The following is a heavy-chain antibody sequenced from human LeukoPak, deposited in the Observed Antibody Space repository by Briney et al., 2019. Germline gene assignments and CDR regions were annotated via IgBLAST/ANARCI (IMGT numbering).Heavy chain of an antibody. D-gene: IGHD6-13*01. CDR2: IYSGGST. J-gene: IGHJ5*02. Sequence: GGSLRLSCAASGFTVSSNYMSWVRQAPGKGLEWVSVIYSGGSTYYADSVKGRFTISRDNSKNTLYLQMNSLRAEDTAVYYCARDLDSRSWGAWFDPWGQGTLVTVSS. CDR3: ARDLDSRSWGAWFDP. V-gene: IGHV3-66*01. CDR1: GFTVSSNY.